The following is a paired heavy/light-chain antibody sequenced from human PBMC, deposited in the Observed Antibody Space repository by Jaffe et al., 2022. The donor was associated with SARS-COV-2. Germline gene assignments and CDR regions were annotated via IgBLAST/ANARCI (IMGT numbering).Light chain of an antibody. Sequence: EIVLTQSPATLSLSPGERATLSCRASQSVSNYLAWYQQRPGQAPRLLIYDASNTATGIPARFSGSGSATDFTLTISSLEPEDFAVYYCQQRSSWPRTFGQGTKVEIK. V-gene: IGKV3-11*01. CDR1: QSVSNY. CDR3: QQRSSWPRT. J-gene: IGKJ1*01. CDR2: DAS.
Heavy chain of an antibody. CDR3: VKGGWSGVMDV. D-gene: IGHD3-3*01. CDR2: ITDSGDRT. CDR1: GFTFAGSA. V-gene: IGHV3-23*04. J-gene: IGHJ6*03. Sequence: EVQLAESGGGLVQPGGSLRLSCAASGFTFAGSAMTWVRQAPGKGLEWVSTITDSGDRTNYADSVRGRFTASRDGSKSALYLQMSGLRAEDTAVYYCVKGGWSGVMDVWGKGTTVTVSS.